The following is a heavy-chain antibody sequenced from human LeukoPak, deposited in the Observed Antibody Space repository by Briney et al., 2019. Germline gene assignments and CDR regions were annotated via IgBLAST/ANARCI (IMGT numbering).Heavy chain of an antibody. V-gene: IGHV3-23*01. Sequence: GGSLRLSCAASGFISRDYPMSWVRQTPGRGLEWVSSISAGGGGIYYADSVKGRFTVSRDDSKNTLYLQMNSLRVEDTALYYCAKESNGRRFDFDYWGQGTLATVSS. D-gene: IGHD1-26*01. CDR3: AKESNGRRFDFDY. CDR1: GFISRDYP. J-gene: IGHJ4*02. CDR2: ISAGGGGI.